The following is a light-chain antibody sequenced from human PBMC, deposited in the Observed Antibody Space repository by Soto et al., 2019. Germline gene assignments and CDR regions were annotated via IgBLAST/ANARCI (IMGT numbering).Light chain of an antibody. J-gene: IGLJ3*02. V-gene: IGLV2-14*01. CDR1: SSDVGGYNY. CDR3: TSFTTISTWV. CDR2: EVS. Sequence: QSVLTQPASVSGSPGQSITISCTGTSSDVGGYNYVSWFQQHPGKAPKLKIYEVSNRPSGVSNRFSGSKSGNTASLIISELQAEDEADYYCTSFTTISTWVFGGGTKLTVL.